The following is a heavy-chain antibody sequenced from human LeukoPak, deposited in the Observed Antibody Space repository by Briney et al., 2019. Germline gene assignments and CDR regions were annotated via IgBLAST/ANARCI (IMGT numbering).Heavy chain of an antibody. CDR2: MNPNSGNT. D-gene: IGHD1-20*01. CDR3: ARPSSDITGTTMWNY. J-gene: IGHJ4*02. CDR1: GYTLTSYD. V-gene: IGHV1-8*01. Sequence: ASVKVSCKASGYTLTSYDINWVRQATGQGLEWMGWMNPNSGNTGYAQKFQGRVTMTRNTSISTAYMELSSLRSEDTAVYYCARPSSDITGTTMWNYWGQGTLVTVSS.